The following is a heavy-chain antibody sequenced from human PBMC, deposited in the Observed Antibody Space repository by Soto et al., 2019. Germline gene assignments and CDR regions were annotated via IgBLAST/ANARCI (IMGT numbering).Heavy chain of an antibody. CDR1: GFTFSSYA. D-gene: IGHD6-19*01. V-gene: IGHV3-30-3*01. J-gene: IGHJ4*02. CDR3: SRGRYSSGWYGFDY. CDR2: ISYDGSTE. Sequence: QVQLVESGGAVVQPGRSLRLSCAASGFTFSSYAMHWVRQAPGKVLEWVAVISYDGSTEYFADSVKGRFTISRDNSKNTMYLQINSLRAEDTAVYYCSRGRYSSGWYGFDYWGQGTLVSVSS.